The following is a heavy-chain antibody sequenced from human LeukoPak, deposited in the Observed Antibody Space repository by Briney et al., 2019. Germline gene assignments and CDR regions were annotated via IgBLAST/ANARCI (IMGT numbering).Heavy chain of an antibody. CDR3: ARDSAGDDYVWGGNDY. CDR1: GFTFGDYG. Sequence: GGSLRLSCAASGFTFGDYGMSWVRQAPGKGLEWVSGINWNGGSTGYADSVKGRFTISRDNAKNSLYLQMNSLRAEDTALYYCARDSAGDDYVWGGNDYWGQGTLVTVSS. CDR2: INWNGGST. D-gene: IGHD3-16*01. J-gene: IGHJ4*02. V-gene: IGHV3-20*04.